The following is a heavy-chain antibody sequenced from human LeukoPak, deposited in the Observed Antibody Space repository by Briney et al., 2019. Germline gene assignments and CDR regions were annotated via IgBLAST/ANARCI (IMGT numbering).Heavy chain of an antibody. D-gene: IGHD5-24*01. CDR3: AKLAYNYSPNHYNYMDV. Sequence: GGSLRLSCAASGFTFSSYAMSWVRQAPGKGLEWVSAISGSGGSTYYADSVKGRFTISRDNSKNTLYLQMNSLRAEDTAVYYCAKLAYNYSPNHYNYMDVWGKGTAVTVSS. V-gene: IGHV3-23*01. CDR2: ISGSGGST. CDR1: GFTFSSYA. J-gene: IGHJ6*03.